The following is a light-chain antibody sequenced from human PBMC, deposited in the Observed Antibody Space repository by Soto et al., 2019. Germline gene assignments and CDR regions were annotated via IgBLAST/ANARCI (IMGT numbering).Light chain of an antibody. J-gene: IGKJ2*01. CDR3: QQYNSYSPYT. V-gene: IGKV1-5*03. CDR1: QSISSW. Sequence: DIQMTQSPSTLSASVGDRVTITCRASQSISSWLAWYQQKPGKAPKLLIYKASSLESGVPSRFRGSGSGTEFTLTISSLQPDDFAAYYCQQYNSYSPYTFGQGTKLESK. CDR2: KAS.